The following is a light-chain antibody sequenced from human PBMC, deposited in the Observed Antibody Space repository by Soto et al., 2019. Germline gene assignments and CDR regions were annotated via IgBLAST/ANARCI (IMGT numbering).Light chain of an antibody. CDR3: SSYTDSSNYV. CDR2: QVT. J-gene: IGLJ1*01. V-gene: IGLV2-14*01. CDR1: SSDLAIYNY. Sequence: QSVLTQPASVSGSPGQTITISCTGTSSDLAIYNYVSWYQQQPGKAPKLMIYQVTNRPSGVSNRLSGSRSGNTASLTISGLQAEDEDDYYCSSYTDSSNYVFGTGTKVTVL.